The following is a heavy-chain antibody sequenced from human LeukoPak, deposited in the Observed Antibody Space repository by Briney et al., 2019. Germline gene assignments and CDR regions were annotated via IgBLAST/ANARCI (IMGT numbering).Heavy chain of an antibody. CDR1: GYSFTGYY. CDR2: MNPKSGDT. D-gene: IGHD3-16*01. V-gene: IGHV1-2*06. Sequence: ASVKVSCKTSGYSFTGYYMHWVRQAPGQGIEWMGRMNPKSGDTNYAQKFQGRVTMTRDTSINTAYMELSSLRSDDTAVYYCVPRGDEGFDYWGQGSLVTVSS. CDR3: VPRGDEGFDY. J-gene: IGHJ4*02.